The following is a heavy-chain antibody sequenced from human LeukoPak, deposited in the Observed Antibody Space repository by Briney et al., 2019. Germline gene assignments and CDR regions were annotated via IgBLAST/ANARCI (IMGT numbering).Heavy chain of an antibody. Sequence: GGSLRLSCAASGFTFSSYSMNWVRQAPGKGLEWVSSISSSSSYIYYADSVKGRFTISRDNSKNTLYLQMNSLRAEDTAVYYCAKDWSNLSTSTYYYGSGTYNWFDPWGQGTLVTVSS. CDR3: AKDWSNLSTSTYYYGSGTYNWFDP. CDR2: ISSSSSYI. CDR1: GFTFSSYS. D-gene: IGHD3-10*01. V-gene: IGHV3-21*04. J-gene: IGHJ5*02.